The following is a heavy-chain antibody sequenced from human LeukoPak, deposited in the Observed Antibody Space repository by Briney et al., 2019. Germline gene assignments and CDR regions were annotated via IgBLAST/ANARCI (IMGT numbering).Heavy chain of an antibody. V-gene: IGHV1-2*06. CDR3: ARRARSSGSPTSNDY. CDR2: INPNSGGT. CDR1: GYTFTGYY. D-gene: IGHD3-10*01. Sequence: ASVKVSCKASGYTFTGYYMHWVRQAPGQGLEWMGRINPNSGGTNYAQKFQGRVTMTRDTSISTAYMELSRLRSDDTAVYYCARRARSSGSPTSNDYWGQGTLVTVPS. J-gene: IGHJ4*02.